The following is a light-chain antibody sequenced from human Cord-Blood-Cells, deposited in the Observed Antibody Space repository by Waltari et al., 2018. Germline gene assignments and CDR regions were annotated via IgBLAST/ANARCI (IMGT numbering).Light chain of an antibody. CDR1: RAINVGPNR. V-gene: IGLV5-45*02. J-gene: IGLJ3*02. CDR2: YKSDSDK. Sequence: QAVLTQPSSHSASPGPSASPTCPLPRAINVGPNRLYCYQQQPGIPPQYPLRYKSDSDKQQGSGVPSRFSGSKDASANAGILLISGLQSEDEADYYCMIWHSSAWVFGGGTKLTVL. CDR3: MIWHSSAWV.